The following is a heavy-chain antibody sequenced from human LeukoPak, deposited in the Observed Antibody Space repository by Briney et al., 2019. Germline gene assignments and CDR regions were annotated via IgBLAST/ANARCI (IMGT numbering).Heavy chain of an antibody. CDR1: GFTFSSHG. D-gene: IGHD5-24*01. J-gene: IGHJ4*02. V-gene: IGHV3-23*01. CDR2: ISPNGVIT. CDR3: AKDDAWLQYGN. Sequence: GGSLRLSCAASGFTFSSHGMNWVRQAPGKGLEWVSGISPNGVITYYADSVKGRFTISRDNSKGTVYLQMNSLRPEDTTVYYCAKDDAWLQYGNWGRGTLVTVSS.